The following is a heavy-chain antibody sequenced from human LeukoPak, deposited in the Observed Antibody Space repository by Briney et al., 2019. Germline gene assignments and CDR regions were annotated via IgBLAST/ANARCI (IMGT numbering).Heavy chain of an antibody. CDR1: GYTFTNNY. V-gene: IGHV1-46*01. CDR3: ARDQEGFAY. Sequence: ASVKVSCKASGYTFTNNYLHWVRQAPGQGLEWMGMIYPRDGSTSYAQNFQGRVTVTRDTSTTTVHMELRGLRSEDTAVYYCARDQEGFAYWGQGPGVTASS. CDR2: IYPRDGST. J-gene: IGHJ4*02.